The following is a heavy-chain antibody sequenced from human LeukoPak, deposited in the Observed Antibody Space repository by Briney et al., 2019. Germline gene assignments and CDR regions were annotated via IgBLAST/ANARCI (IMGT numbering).Heavy chain of an antibody. D-gene: IGHD6-13*01. CDR1: GFTFGSSA. V-gene: IGHV3-23*01. J-gene: IGHJ4*02. Sequence: PGGSLRLSCAASGFTFGSSAMSWVRQAPGKVPEWVSTFSRSGPDTYYADSVKGRFTIFRDNSKNTLYLQMNSLRAEDTAVYYCAKGSLGSWYYFDYWGQGTLVTVSS. CDR3: AKGSLGSWYYFDY. CDR2: FSRSGPDT.